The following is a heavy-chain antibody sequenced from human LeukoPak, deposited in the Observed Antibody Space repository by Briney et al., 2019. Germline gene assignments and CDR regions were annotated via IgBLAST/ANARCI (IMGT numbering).Heavy chain of an antibody. Sequence: GRSLRLSCAASGFTFSSYGMHWVRQAPGKGLEWVAVISYDGSNKYYADSVKGRFTISRDNSKNTLYLQMNSLRAEDTAVYYCAKDRGYSYYYYGMDVWGQGTTVTVSS. J-gene: IGHJ6*02. CDR1: GFTFSSYG. V-gene: IGHV3-30*18. CDR3: AKDRGYSYYYYGMDV. CDR2: ISYDGSNK. D-gene: IGHD5-12*01.